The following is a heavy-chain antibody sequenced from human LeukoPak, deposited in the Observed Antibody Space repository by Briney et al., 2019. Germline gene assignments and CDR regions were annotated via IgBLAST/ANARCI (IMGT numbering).Heavy chain of an antibody. Sequence: ASVKVSCKASGYTFTGYYMHWVRQAPGQGLEWMGWINPNSGGANYAQKFQGRVTVTRDTSISTAYMELSRLRSDDTAVYYCARDPVGNDYGDLYDYWGQGTLVTVSS. CDR1: GYTFTGYY. D-gene: IGHD4-17*01. CDR3: ARDPVGNDYGDLYDY. J-gene: IGHJ4*02. V-gene: IGHV1-2*02. CDR2: INPNSGGA.